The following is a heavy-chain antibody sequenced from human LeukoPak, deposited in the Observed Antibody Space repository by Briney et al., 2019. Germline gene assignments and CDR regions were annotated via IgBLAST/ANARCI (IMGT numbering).Heavy chain of an antibody. D-gene: IGHD3-22*01. Sequence: PSETLSLTCTVSGGSISSYYWSWIRQPPGKGLEWIGYIHYSGSTNYNPSLKSRVTISVDTSKNQFSLKLNSVTAADTAVYYCAGGGDSGGYYYPMFDYWGQGTLVTVSS. J-gene: IGHJ4*02. CDR3: AGGGDSGGYYYPMFDY. CDR1: GGSISSYY. CDR2: IHYSGST. V-gene: IGHV4-59*01.